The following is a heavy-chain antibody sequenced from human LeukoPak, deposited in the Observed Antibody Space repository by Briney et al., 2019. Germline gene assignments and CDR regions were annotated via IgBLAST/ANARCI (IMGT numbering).Heavy chain of an antibody. CDR3: ARGTGYSSSWFGDAFDI. V-gene: IGHV4-4*07. CDR2: IYTSGST. J-gene: IGHJ3*02. CDR1: GGSISSYY. D-gene: IGHD6-13*01. Sequence: PAETLTLTCTVSGGSISSYYWSWIRQPAGKGLEWIGRIYTSGSTNYNPSLKSRVTISVDKSKNQFSLKLSSVTAADTAVYHCARGTGYSSSWFGDAFDIWGQGTMVTVSS.